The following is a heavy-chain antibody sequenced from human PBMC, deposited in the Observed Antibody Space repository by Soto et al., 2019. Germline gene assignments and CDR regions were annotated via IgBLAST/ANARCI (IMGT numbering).Heavy chain of an antibody. V-gene: IGHV3-30*03. J-gene: IGHJ4*02. CDR1: GFTFSSYG. D-gene: IGHD2-2*01. CDR3: ARGYCSSSSCSTPLDY. Sequence: QVQLVESGGGVVQPGRSLRLSCAASGFTFSSYGMHWVRQAPGKGLEWVAVISYDGSNKYYAASVKGRFTISRDNSKSTLHLQMNSLRADDTAVYYCARGYCSSSSCSTPLDYWGQGTLVTVSS. CDR2: ISYDGSNK.